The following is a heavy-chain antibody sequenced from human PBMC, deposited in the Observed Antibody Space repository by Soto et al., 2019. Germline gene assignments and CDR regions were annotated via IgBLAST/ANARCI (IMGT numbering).Heavy chain of an antibody. J-gene: IGHJ6*02. CDR2: IKQDGSEK. CDR1: GFTFSSYW. Sequence: GGSLRLSCAASGFTFSSYWMSWVHQAPGKGLEWVANIKQDGSEKYYVDSVKGRFTISRDNAKNSLYLQMNSLRAEDTAVYYCARDRYSYYDFWSGSLPYYYYGMDVWGQGTTVTVSS. V-gene: IGHV3-7*01. D-gene: IGHD3-3*01. CDR3: ARDRYSYYDFWSGSLPYYYYGMDV.